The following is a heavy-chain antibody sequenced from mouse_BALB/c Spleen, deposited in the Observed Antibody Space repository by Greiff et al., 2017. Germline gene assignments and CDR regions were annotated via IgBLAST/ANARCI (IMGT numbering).Heavy chain of an antibody. CDR1: GFAFSSYD. J-gene: IGHJ4*01. D-gene: IGHD1-1*02. Sequence: EVNVVESGGGLVKPGGSLKLSCAASGFAFSSYDMSWVRQTPEKRLEWVAYISSGGGSTYYPDTVKGRFTISRDNAKNTLYLQMSSLRSEDTAMYYCARERDYGAMDYWGQGTSVTVSS. V-gene: IGHV5-12-1*01. CDR2: ISSGGGST. CDR3: ARERDYGAMDY.